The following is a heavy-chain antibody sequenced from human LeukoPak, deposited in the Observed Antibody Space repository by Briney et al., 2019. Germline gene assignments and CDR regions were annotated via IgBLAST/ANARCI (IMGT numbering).Heavy chain of an antibody. J-gene: IGHJ5*02. Sequence: GGSLRLSCTASGFTFGDYAMNWVRQAPGKGLEWVSSISSSGSYIHYVDSVKGRFTMSRDNAKNSLYLQMNSLRAEDTAVYYCARERGDYVWGSYRHTNWFDPWGQGTLVTVSS. CDR3: ARERGDYVWGSYRHTNWFDP. CDR2: ISSSGSYI. CDR1: GFTFGDYA. D-gene: IGHD3-16*02. V-gene: IGHV3-21*01.